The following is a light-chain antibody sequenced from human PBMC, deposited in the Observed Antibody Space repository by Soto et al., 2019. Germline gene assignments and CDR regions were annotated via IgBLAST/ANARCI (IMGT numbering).Light chain of an antibody. J-gene: IGLJ2*01. CDR1: SSNIGDNA. Sequence: QSVLTQPPSVSEAPRQRVTISCSGSSSNIGDNAVNWYQQLPGKAPKVIIYYDDLRPSGVSDRFSGSKSGTSASLAISGLQSEDEADYYCAAWDDSLSAVVFGGGTKVTVL. CDR2: YDD. V-gene: IGLV1-36*01. CDR3: AAWDDSLSAVV.